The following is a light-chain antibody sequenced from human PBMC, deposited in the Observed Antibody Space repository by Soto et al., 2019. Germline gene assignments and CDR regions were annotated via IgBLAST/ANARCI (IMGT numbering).Light chain of an antibody. Sequence: EIVLSQSPALLSLSPGERATLSCRASPSVGTYLDWYQQKLGQAPRLLIYDASNRATGTPARFSSSGSGTYLTLTISSLEPEDFAVYYCQQRVNWLTFGGGTKVEL. V-gene: IGKV3-11*01. J-gene: IGKJ4*01. CDR2: DAS. CDR3: QQRVNWLT. CDR1: PSVGTY.